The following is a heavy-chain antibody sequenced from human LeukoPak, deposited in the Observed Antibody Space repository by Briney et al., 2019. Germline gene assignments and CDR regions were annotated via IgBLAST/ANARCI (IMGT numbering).Heavy chain of an antibody. J-gene: IGHJ4*02. V-gene: IGHV4-61*02. Sequence: SQTLSLTRTVSGGSISSGSYYWSWIRQPAGKGLEWIGRIYTSGSTNYNPSLKSRVTISVDTSKNQFSLKLSSVTAADTAVYYCARAIAVAGTGAFDYWGQGTLVTVSS. D-gene: IGHD6-19*01. CDR1: GGSISSGSYY. CDR2: IYTSGST. CDR3: ARAIAVAGTGAFDY.